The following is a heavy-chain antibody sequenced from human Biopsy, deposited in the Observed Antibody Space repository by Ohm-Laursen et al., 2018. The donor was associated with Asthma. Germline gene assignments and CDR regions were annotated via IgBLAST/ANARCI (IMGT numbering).Heavy chain of an antibody. CDR3: ARGDSSGWSQYYFDY. J-gene: IGHJ4*02. Sequence: LRLSCAASGFAVSRDHMFWVRQAPGKGLEWVSVIYSGGTSHTADSVRGRFTISRDYSKNTLYLQMHSLRAEDTAVYYCARGDSSGWSQYYFDYWGQGTLVTVSS. D-gene: IGHD6-19*01. CDR1: GFAVSRDH. V-gene: IGHV3-53*01. CDR2: IYSGGTS.